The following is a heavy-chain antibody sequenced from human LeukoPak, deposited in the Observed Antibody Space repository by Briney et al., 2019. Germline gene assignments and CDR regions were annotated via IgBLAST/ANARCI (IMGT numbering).Heavy chain of an antibody. J-gene: IGHJ3*02. Sequence: PETLSLTCSVSGGSISSFYWSWIRQPPGKGLEWIGYIYHSGSTYYNPSLKSRVTISVDRSKNQFSLKLSSVTAADTAVYYCAYDRNDAFDIWGQGTMVTVSS. CDR1: GGSISSFY. D-gene: IGHD3-22*01. CDR2: IYHSGST. CDR3: AYDRNDAFDI. V-gene: IGHV4-59*04.